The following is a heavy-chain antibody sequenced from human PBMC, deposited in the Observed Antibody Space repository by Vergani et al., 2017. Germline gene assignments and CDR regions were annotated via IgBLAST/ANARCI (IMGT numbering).Heavy chain of an antibody. CDR2: ISGSGGST. V-gene: IGHV3-23*01. D-gene: IGHD6-13*01. J-gene: IGHJ4*02. Sequence: EVQLLESGGGLVQPGGSLRLSCAASGFTFSSYAMSWVRQAPGKGLEWVSAISGSGGSTYYADSVKGRFTISREKSKNTVYLKMNSLRAEDTAVYYCAKDGYSSSWYRGFYFDVWGQGTPVTVSS. CDR1: GFTFSSYA. CDR3: AKDGYSSSWYRGFYFDV.